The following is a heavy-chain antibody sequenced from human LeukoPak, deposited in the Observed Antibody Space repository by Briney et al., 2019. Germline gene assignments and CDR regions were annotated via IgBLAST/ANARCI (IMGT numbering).Heavy chain of an antibody. J-gene: IGHJ2*01. CDR2: ISWNSGSI. V-gene: IGHV3-9*01. D-gene: IGHD1-26*01. CDR1: GFTFDDYA. CDR3: AKEGSGSYWYFDL. Sequence: PGGSLRLSCAASGFTFDDYAMHWVRHAPGKGLEWVSGISWNSGSIGYADSVKGRFTISRDNAKNSLYLQMNSLRAEDTALYYCAKEGSGSYWYFDLWGRGTLVTVSS.